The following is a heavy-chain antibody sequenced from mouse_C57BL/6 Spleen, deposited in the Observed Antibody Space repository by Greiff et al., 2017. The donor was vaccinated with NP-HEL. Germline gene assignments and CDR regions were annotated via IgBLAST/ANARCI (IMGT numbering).Heavy chain of an antibody. V-gene: IGHV1-54*01. D-gene: IGHD3-2*02. Sequence: VQLQQSGAELVRPGTSVKVSCKASGYAFTNYLIEWVKQRPGQGLEWIGVINPGSGGTNYNEKFKGKATLTADKSSSTAYMQLSSLTSEDSAVYFCATDSSGSYYFDYWGQGTTLTVSS. CDR3: ATDSSGSYYFDY. CDR2: INPGSGGT. CDR1: GYAFTNYL. J-gene: IGHJ2*01.